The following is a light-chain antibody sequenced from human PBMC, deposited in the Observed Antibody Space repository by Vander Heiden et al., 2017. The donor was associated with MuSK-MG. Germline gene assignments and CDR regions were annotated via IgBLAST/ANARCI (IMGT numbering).Light chain of an antibody. CDR2: WAS. V-gene: IGKV4-1*01. CDR1: QSVLYSSNNKNY. J-gene: IGKJ1*01. Sequence: DIVMTQSPDSLAVSLGERATINCKSSQSVLYSSNNKNYLAWYQQKPGQPPKLLIYWASTRESGVPDRFGGSGSGTDFTLTISSLQAEDVAVYYCQQDDYSPWTFGLGTKVEIK. CDR3: QQDDYSPWT.